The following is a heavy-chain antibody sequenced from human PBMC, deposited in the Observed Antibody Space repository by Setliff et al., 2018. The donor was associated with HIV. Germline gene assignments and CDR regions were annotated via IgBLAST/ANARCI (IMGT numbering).Heavy chain of an antibody. CDR2: IYNSATT. CDR1: GASISFDT. V-gene: IGHV4-59*01. J-gene: IGHJ5*02. D-gene: IGHD1-26*01. CDR3: ARGGTSSNWFDP. Sequence: PSETLSLTCIVSGASISFDTWSWIRQPPGKGLQWIGFIYNSATTNYNPSLKSRVTMSLDTSKNQLSLKLTSVTAADTAVYYCARGGTSSNWFDPWGQGTLVTVSS.